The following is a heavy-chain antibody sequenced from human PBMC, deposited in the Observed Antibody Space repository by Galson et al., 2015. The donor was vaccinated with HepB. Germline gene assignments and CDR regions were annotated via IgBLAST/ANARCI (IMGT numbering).Heavy chain of an antibody. V-gene: IGHV3-30-3*01. J-gene: IGHJ6*03. CDR3: ARGGDTANDPQYYYYYYMDV. CDR2: ISYDGSNK. D-gene: IGHD4-17*01. CDR1: GFTFSSYA. Sequence: SLRLSCAASGFTFSSYAMHWVRQAPGKGLEWVAVISYDGSNKYYADSVKGRFTISRDNSKNTLYLQMNSLRAEDTAVYYCARGGDTANDPQYYYYYYMDVWGKGTTVTVSS.